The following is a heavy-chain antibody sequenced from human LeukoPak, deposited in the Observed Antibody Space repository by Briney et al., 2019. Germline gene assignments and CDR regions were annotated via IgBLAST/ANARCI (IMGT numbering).Heavy chain of an antibody. CDR2: IYYSGST. D-gene: IGHD6-19*01. CDR1: GGSFSSYY. CDR3: AGDSSGWSGWFDP. Sequence: SETLSLTCAVYGGSFSSYYWSWIRQPPGKGLEWIGYIYYSGSTNYNPSLKSRLTISVDTSKNQFSLKLSSVTAADTAVYYCAGDSSGWSGWFDPWGQGTLVTVSS. V-gene: IGHV4-59*01. J-gene: IGHJ5*02.